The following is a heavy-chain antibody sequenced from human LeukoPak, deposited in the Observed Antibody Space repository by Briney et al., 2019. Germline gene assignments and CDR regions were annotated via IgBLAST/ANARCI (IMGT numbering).Heavy chain of an antibody. V-gene: IGHV4-59*01. CDR2: IYYSGSN. D-gene: IGHD3-10*01. CDR3: ARGGARGSSAFDI. J-gene: IGHJ3*02. Sequence: WETLSLTCTVSGDSINAFYWSWIRQPPGKGLEWIGYIYYSGSNNYNPSLKSLPTILIETSKNQFCLKLRSVTAADTAVYYGARGGARGSSAFDIWGQGTMVTVSS. CDR1: GDSINAFY.